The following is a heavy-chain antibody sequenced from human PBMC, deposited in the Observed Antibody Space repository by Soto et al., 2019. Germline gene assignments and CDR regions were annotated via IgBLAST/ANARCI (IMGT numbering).Heavy chain of an antibody. CDR1: GFTFSSYA. V-gene: IGHV3-23*01. CDR2: ISGSGGST. CDR3: AKAGSTDKYYDFWSGYYYYYYYGMDV. J-gene: IGHJ6*02. Sequence: EVQLLESGGGLVQPGGSLRLSCAASGFTFSSYAMSWVRQAPGKGLEWVSAISGSGGSTYYADSVKGRFTISRDNSKNTLYLQMNSLRAEDTAVYYCAKAGSTDKYYDFWSGYYYYYYYGMDVWGQGTTVTVSS. D-gene: IGHD3-3*01.